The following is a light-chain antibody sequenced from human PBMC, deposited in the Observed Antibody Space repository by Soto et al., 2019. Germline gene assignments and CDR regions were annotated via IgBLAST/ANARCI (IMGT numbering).Light chain of an antibody. CDR3: AAWDDSLRGWV. V-gene: IGLV1-47*01. Sequence: QSVLTQPPSASGTPGQRVTISCSESSSSIGSNYIYWYQQLPGTAPKLLIYRDSQRPSGVPDRFSGSKSGTSASLAISGLRSEVEADYYCAAWDDSLRGWVLGGGTKLTVL. CDR2: RDS. J-gene: IGLJ3*02. CDR1: SSSIGSNY.